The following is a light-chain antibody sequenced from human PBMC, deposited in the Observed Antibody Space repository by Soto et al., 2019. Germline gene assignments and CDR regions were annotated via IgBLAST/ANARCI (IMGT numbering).Light chain of an antibody. CDR3: SASAGSNNFV. CDR1: SSDVGDNY. V-gene: IGLV2-8*01. Sequence: QSLLRQPPSASGSPGNSVTISCTGTSSDVGDNYVSLYQQHLGKAPKLIIYEVSQRPSGVPDRFSGSKSGNTASLTVSGLQTEDEADSYCSASAGSNNFVFGSGTKVTVL. CDR2: EVS. J-gene: IGLJ1*01.